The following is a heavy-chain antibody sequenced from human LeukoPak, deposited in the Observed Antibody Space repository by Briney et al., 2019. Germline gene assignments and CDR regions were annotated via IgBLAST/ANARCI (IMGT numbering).Heavy chain of an antibody. Sequence: KPSETLSLTFTVSGGSISSYYWSWIRQPPGKGLEWIGYIYYSGSTNYNPSLKSRVTISVDTSKNQFSPKLSSVTAADTAVYYCARARTFIVGASAFDYWGQGTLVTVSS. J-gene: IGHJ4*02. D-gene: IGHD1-26*01. CDR2: IYYSGST. CDR3: ARARTFIVGASAFDY. CDR1: GGSISSYY. V-gene: IGHV4-59*01.